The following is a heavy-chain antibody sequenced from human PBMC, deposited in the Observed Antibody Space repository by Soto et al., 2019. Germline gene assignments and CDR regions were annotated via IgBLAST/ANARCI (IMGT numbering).Heavy chain of an antibody. CDR3: EKVSKGAEYFQH. V-gene: IGHV1-18*01. CDR2: ISAYNGNT. Sequence: QVQLVQSGAEVKKPGASVKVSCKASGYTFTSYGISWVRQAPGQGLEWMGWISAYNGNTNYAQKLQGRVTMTTDTTTSTAYRERRSPRSDDTAVYYCEKVSKGAEYFQHLGQGTLVTVPS. CDR1: GYTFTSYG. J-gene: IGHJ1*01.